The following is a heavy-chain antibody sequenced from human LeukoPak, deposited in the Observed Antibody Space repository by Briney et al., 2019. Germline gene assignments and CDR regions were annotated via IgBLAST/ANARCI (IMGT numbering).Heavy chain of an antibody. V-gene: IGHV4-34*01. D-gene: IGHD2-21*01. CDR3: ARVSRLWWARDI. CDR2: INHSGST. J-gene: IGHJ3*02. CDR1: GGSFSAYY. Sequence: PSETLSLTCAVYGGSFSAYYWSWIRQPPGKGPEWIGEINHSGSTNYNPSLKSRVNISVDTSKNQFSLKLSSVTAADTAVYYCARVSRLWWARDIWGQGTMVTVSS.